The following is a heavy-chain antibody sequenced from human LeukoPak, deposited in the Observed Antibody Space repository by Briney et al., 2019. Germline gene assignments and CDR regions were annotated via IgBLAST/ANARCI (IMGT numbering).Heavy chain of an antibody. D-gene: IGHD3-22*01. J-gene: IGHJ3*02. CDR1: GGSISSYY. CDR3: ARDLGSSGSNDAFDI. CDR2: IYYSGST. Sequence: SETLSLTCTVSGGSISSYYWSWIRQPPGKGLEWIGYIYYSGSTNYNPSLKSRVTISVDTSKNQFSLKLSSVTAADTAVYYCARDLGSSGSNDAFDIWGQGTMVTVSS. V-gene: IGHV4-59*01.